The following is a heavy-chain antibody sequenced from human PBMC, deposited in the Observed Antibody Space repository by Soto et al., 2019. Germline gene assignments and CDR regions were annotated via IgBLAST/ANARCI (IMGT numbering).Heavy chain of an antibody. J-gene: IGHJ5*02. CDR1: GGSISSYY. CDR3: ARHIGAYGSSWYWFDR. D-gene: IGHD6-13*01. Sequence: SETLSLTCTVSGGSISSYYWSWIRQPPGKGLEWIGYIYYSGSTNYNPSLKSRITISVDTSKNQFSLKLSSVTAADTAVYYCARHIGAYGSSWYWFDRWGQGTLVTISS. CDR2: IYYSGST. V-gene: IGHV4-59*08.